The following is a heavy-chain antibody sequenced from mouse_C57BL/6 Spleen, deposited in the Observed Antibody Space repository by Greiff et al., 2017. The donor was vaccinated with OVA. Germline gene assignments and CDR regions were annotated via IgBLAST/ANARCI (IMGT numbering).Heavy chain of an antibody. CDR2: IYPGDGDT. CDR3: ARSHTGSSLTY. D-gene: IGHD6-1*01. CDR1: GYAFSSSW. V-gene: IGHV1-82*01. J-gene: IGHJ3*01. Sequence: QVQLQQSGPELVKPGASVKISCKASGYAFSSSWMNWVKQRPGKGLEWIGRIYPGDGDTNYNGKFKGKATLTADKSSSTAYMQLSSLTSEDSAVYFCARSHTGSSLTYWGQGTLVTVSA.